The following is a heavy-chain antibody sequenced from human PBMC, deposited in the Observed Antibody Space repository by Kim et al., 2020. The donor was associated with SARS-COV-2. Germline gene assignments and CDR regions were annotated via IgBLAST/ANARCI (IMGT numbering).Heavy chain of an antibody. Sequence: GESLKISCQGSEYTFSAYWIAWVRQMPGKGLEVMGIIYPGDSDTRYTPSFRGQVTISADNSISTAYLHWSSLKASDSAIYYCTRLSWGAGMIFHKEHREGRQGFDVWGQGTTVTVSS. CDR3: TRLSWGAGMIFHKEHREGRQGFDV. CDR2: IYPGDSDT. CDR1: EYTFSAYW. D-gene: IGHD1-26*01. V-gene: IGHV5-51*01. J-gene: IGHJ6*02.